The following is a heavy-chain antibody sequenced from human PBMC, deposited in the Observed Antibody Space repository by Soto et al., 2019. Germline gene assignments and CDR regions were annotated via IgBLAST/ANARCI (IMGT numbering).Heavy chain of an antibody. Sequence: GWCLGISCAVPQLSRNTSYIPWVRLGPGKGLEWVGLISYDGSYKYYAESMKGRFTISRDNSKNTLYLQLNSLRAADTAVYYCAKDPTYDSSGYYFYYGMDVWGQGT. D-gene: IGHD3-22*01. CDR1: QLSRNTSY. J-gene: IGHJ6*02. CDR3: AKDPTYDSSGYYFYYGMDV. CDR2: ISYDGSYK. V-gene: IGHV3-30*18.